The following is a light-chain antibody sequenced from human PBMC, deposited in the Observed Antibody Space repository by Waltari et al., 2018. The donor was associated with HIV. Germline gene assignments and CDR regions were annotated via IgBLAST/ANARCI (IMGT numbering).Light chain of an antibody. V-gene: IGKV1-39*01. Sequence: IQMTQSPSALSASVGDTVTITCRASQKINRYLNWYQKKVGEAPKLIVYGASSLQSGVPARFRGSGSGSEYKLTISNLQSDDFATYFCQQSYGAPFTFGPGSTV. J-gene: IGKJ3*01. CDR3: QQSYGAPFT. CDR2: GAS. CDR1: QKINRY.